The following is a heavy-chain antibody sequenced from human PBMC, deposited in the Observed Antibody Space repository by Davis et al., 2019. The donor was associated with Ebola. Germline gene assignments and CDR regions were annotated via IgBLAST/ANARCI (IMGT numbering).Heavy chain of an antibody. D-gene: IGHD3-10*01. Sequence: PGGSLRLSCAVSGFTFSSYAMHWVRQAPGKGLEWVAVISYDGSNKYYADSVKGRFTISRDNSKNTLYLQMNSLRAEDTAVYYCARDSGGNWFDPWGQGTLVTVSS. CDR2: ISYDGSNK. V-gene: IGHV3-30*04. CDR1: GFTFSSYA. J-gene: IGHJ5*02. CDR3: ARDSGGNWFDP.